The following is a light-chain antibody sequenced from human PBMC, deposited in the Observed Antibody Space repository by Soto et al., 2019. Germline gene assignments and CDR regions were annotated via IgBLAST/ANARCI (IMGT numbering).Light chain of an antibody. Sequence: DVQMTQSPSSLSASVGDRVTITCRASQDINSWLAWYQQKPGKAPKSLIYVASSLQTGVPLRFSGSGSGTVFTLTISSLQPEDSATYYCQQYNIFPLTFGGGTKVEIK. V-gene: IGKV1D-16*01. J-gene: IGKJ4*01. CDR3: QQYNIFPLT. CDR1: QDINSW. CDR2: VAS.